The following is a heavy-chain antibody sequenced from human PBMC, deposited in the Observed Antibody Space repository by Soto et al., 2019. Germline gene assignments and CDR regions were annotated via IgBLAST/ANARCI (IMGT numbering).Heavy chain of an antibody. CDR3: ARGSLRFYGNWFDP. Sequence: ASETLSLTCTVSGGSISSYYWSWIRQPPGKGLEWIGYIYYSGSTNYNPSLKSRVTISVDTSKNQFSLKLSSVTAADTAVYYCARGSLRFYGNWFDPWGQGTLVTVSS. J-gene: IGHJ5*02. V-gene: IGHV4-59*01. D-gene: IGHD3-3*01. CDR2: IYYSGST. CDR1: GGSISSYY.